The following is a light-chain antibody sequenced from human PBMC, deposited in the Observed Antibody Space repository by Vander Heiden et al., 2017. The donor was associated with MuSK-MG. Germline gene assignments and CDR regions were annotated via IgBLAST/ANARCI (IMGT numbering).Light chain of an antibody. CDR2: KAS. V-gene: IGKV1-5*03. CDR3: QQYNSYSEYT. Sequence: DIQMTQSPSTLSASVGDRVTITCRASQSISSWLAWYQQKPGKAPKLLIYKASSLESGVPLRFSGSGSGTEFTLTISSLQPDDFATYYCQQYNSYSEYTFGQGTKLEIK. J-gene: IGKJ2*01. CDR1: QSISSW.